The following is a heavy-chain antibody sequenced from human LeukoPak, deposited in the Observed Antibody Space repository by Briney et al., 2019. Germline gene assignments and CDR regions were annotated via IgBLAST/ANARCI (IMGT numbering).Heavy chain of an antibody. CDR1: GYTFTGYY. D-gene: IGHD2-2*01. CDR2: INPNSGGT. CDR3: ARDLGEPYCSSTSCPTNWFDP. V-gene: IGHV1-2*02. Sequence: ASVKVSCKASGYTFTGYYMHWVRQAPGQGLEWMGWINPNSGGTNYAQKFQGRVTMTRDTSISTAYMELSRLRSDDTAVYHCARDLGEPYCSSTSCPTNWFDPWGQGTLVTVSS. J-gene: IGHJ5*02.